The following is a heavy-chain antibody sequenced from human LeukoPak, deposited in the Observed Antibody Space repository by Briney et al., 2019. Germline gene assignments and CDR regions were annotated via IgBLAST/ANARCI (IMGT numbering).Heavy chain of an antibody. CDR3: ASSSHYFDSSGYSITREYFHY. J-gene: IGHJ1*01. V-gene: IGHV3-48*04. Sequence: GGSLRLSCAASGFTFSTYSMNWVRQAPGKGLEWVSYISSTGSTVYYADSVKGRFTISRDNAKNSLYVQVNSLRVEGTAVYYCASSSHYFDSSGYSITREYFHYWGQGTLVTVSS. D-gene: IGHD3-22*01. CDR1: GFTFSTYS. CDR2: ISSTGSTV.